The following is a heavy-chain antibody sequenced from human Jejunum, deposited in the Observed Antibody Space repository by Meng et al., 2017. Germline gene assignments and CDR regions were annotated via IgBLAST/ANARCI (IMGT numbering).Heavy chain of an antibody. D-gene: IGHD5-24*01. V-gene: IGHV4-4*02. Sequence: QVQLQESGPGLGKPSGTLSLTCGVSGASISSSNWWSWVRQPPGKGLEWIGEVYHSGSTNNNPSLRSRVIISVDKSNNQFSLRLSPVSAADTAIYYCARKGGMATSFDYWGQGTLVTVSS. CDR3: ARKGGMATSFDY. J-gene: IGHJ4*02. CDR2: VYHSGST. CDR1: GASISSSNW.